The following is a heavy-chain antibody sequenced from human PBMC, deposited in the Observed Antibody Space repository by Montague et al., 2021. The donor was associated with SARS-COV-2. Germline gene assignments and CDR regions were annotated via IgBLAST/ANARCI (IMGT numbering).Heavy chain of an antibody. V-gene: IGHV4-39*07. D-gene: IGHD3-9*01. J-gene: IGHJ6*02. Sequence: SETLSLTCTVSVGSISISIYYWGWIRQPPGQSLQWIVSVFYSGSTYYNPSLKSRVTISVDTSKNQFSLKLSSVTAADTAVYYCARDGSLRFEILIGPRHYYYGMDVGGQGTTVTVSS. CDR1: VGSISISIYY. CDR2: VFYSGST. CDR3: ARDGSLRFEILIGPRHYYYGMDV.